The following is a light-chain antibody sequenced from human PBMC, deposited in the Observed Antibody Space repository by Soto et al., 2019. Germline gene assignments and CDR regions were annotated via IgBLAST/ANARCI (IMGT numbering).Light chain of an antibody. J-gene: IGLJ1*01. CDR2: NNN. CDR1: SSNIGAGSD. V-gene: IGLV1-40*01. CDR3: QSYDSSLSGYV. Sequence: QSVLTRPPSGTGAPGQRVTIPCTGSSSNIGAGSDVHWYQQLPGTAPKVLIYNNNNRPSGVPDRFSGSKSGTSASLAITGLQSEDEADYYCQSYDSSLSGYVFGTGTKVTVL.